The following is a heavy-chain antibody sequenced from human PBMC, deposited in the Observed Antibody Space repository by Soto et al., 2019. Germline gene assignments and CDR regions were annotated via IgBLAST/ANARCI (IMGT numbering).Heavy chain of an antibody. CDR2: MYYSGST. CDR3: ARGPYYDLIWNYYFRDV. J-gene: IGHJ6*03. Sequence: QVQLQESGPGLVKPSETLSLSCSVSGGSISGHYWSWVRQTPGKGLEWIGYMYYSGSTNYNPSPKGRVTISVDTSKNHFSLRLTSVTAADTAGFYCARGPYYDLIWNYYFRDVWGKGTTVTVSS. CDR1: GGSISGHY. D-gene: IGHD3-16*01. V-gene: IGHV4-59*08.